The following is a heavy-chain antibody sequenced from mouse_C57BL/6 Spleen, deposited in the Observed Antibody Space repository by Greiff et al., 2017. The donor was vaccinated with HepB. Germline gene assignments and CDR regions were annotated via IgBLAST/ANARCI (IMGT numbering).Heavy chain of an antibody. CDR3: ARSYYSNSAWFAY. V-gene: IGHV2-2*01. CDR1: GFSLTSYG. D-gene: IGHD2-5*01. Sequence: VKLMESGPGLVQPSQSLSITCTVSGFSLTSYGVHWVRQSPGKGLEWLGVLWSGGSTDYNAAFISRLSISKDNSKSQVFFKMNSLQADDTAIYYCARSYYSNSAWFAYWGQGTLVTVSA. CDR2: LWSGGST. J-gene: IGHJ3*01.